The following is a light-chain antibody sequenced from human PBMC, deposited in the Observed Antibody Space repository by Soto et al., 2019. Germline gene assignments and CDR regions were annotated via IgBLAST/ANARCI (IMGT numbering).Light chain of an antibody. CDR2: EVS. J-gene: IGLJ1*01. V-gene: IGLV2-14*01. CDR3: SSYTSSSTQV. CDR1: SSDVGGYNY. Sequence: QSALTQPASVSGSPGQSITISCTGTSSDVGGYNYVSWYQQYPGKAPKLMIYEVSHRPSGVSNRFSGSKSGNTASLTISGLQAEDEADYYCSSYTSSSTQVFGTGTKVTVL.